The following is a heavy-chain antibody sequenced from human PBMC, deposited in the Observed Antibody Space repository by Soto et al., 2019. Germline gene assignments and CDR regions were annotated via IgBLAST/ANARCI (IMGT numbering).Heavy chain of an antibody. CDR3: ARHRYSYGVYYFDY. Sequence: SETLSLTCTVSGDSISTDYWSWIRQSPGKGLEWIGFIYYGGSTNYNPSLKSRVTISVDTSKNQFSLKLSSVTAADTAVYYCARHRYSYGVYYFDYWGQGTLVTVSS. CDR2: IYYGGST. J-gene: IGHJ4*02. V-gene: IGHV4-59*08. D-gene: IGHD5-18*01. CDR1: GDSISTDY.